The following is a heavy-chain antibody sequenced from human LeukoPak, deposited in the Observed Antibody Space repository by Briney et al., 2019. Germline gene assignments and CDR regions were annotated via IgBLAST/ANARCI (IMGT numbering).Heavy chain of an antibody. CDR3: TRDSSWFDWFYDY. D-gene: IGHD3-10*01. J-gene: IGHJ4*02. Sequence: SETLSLTCAVYGGSFSDYYWSWIRQPPGKGLEWIGEINHSGSTNYNPSLKSRVTMSVDTSKNQFSLMLSSVTAADTAVYYCTRDSSWFDWFYDYWGQGTLVTVSS. V-gene: IGHV4-34*01. CDR2: INHSGST. CDR1: GGSFSDYY.